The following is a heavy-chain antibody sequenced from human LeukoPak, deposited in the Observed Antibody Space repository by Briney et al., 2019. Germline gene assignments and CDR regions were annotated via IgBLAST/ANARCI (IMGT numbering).Heavy chain of an antibody. Sequence: VYXESFTXYXWSXXXQXPGXXXXXXGXINHSGSANYNPSLKSRVTISVDTSKNQFSLKLSSVTAADTAVYYCASAAYYDFWSGPNTIDYWGQGTLVTVSS. V-gene: IGHV4-34*09. CDR2: INHSGSA. J-gene: IGHJ4*02. CDR3: ASAAYYDFWSGPNTIDY. CDR1: XESFTXYX. D-gene: IGHD3-3*01.